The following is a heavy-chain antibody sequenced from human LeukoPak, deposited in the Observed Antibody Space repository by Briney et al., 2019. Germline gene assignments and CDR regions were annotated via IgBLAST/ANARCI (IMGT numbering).Heavy chain of an antibody. CDR3: ATGNSYGSGSYYNGY. CDR2: ISSSSTI. Sequence: GGSLRLSCAASGFTFSSYSMNWVRQAPGKGLEWVSYISSSSTIYYADSVKGRFTISRDNAKNSLYLQMNSLRAEDTAVYYCATGNSYGSGSYYNGYWGQGTLVTVSS. J-gene: IGHJ4*02. D-gene: IGHD3-10*01. V-gene: IGHV3-48*01. CDR1: GFTFSSYS.